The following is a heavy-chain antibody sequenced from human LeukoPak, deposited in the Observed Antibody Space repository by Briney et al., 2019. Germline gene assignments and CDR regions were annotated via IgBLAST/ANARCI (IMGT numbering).Heavy chain of an antibody. CDR2: ISSSGSTI. J-gene: IGHJ4*02. CDR1: GFTFSSFW. V-gene: IGHV3-48*04. CDR3: ARDRIPYCSGGSCSYLDY. Sequence: GGSLRLSCAASGFTFSSFWMHWVRQAPGKGLEWVSYISSSGSTIYYADSVKGRFTVSRDNARNSLYLQMNSLRAEDTAVYYCARDRIPYCSGGSCSYLDYWGQGTLVTVSS. D-gene: IGHD2-15*01.